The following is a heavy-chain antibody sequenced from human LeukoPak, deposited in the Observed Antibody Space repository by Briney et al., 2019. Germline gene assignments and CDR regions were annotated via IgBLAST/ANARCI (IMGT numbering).Heavy chain of an antibody. Sequence: PSETLSLTCAVSGCSISNGYYWGWLRQPPGKRLEWIGTIYRSGSPNYHASLKSRVTISVATSKNQFSLKLSSVTAADAAVYYCSRVVDSAAVAGTGKYYFDYWGQGILVTVSS. CDR1: GCSISNGYY. V-gene: IGHV4-38-2*01. J-gene: IGHJ4*02. CDR3: SRVVDSAAVAGTGKYYFDY. CDR2: IYRSGSP. D-gene: IGHD6-19*01.